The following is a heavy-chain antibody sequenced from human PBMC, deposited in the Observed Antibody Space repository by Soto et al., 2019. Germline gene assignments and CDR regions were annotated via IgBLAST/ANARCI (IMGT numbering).Heavy chain of an antibody. CDR3: VADVAEVGKGEFDY. Sequence: EVQLMDSGGGLVEPGGSLRLSCTAYGFTFSVAWMTWVRQAPGKGLEWLGRVKSRTSGGTVDYAAPVKGRFTISRDDSKNTVILQMNSLKMEDTAVYYCVADVAEVGKGEFDYWGQGALVTVSS. J-gene: IGHJ4*02. V-gene: IGHV3-15*01. CDR1: GFTFSVAW. D-gene: IGHD3-16*01. CDR2: VKSRTSGGTV.